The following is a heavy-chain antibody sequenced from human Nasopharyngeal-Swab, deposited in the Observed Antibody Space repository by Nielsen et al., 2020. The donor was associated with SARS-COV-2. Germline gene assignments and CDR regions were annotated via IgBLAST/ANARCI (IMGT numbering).Heavy chain of an antibody. CDR1: GFTFSNAW. Sequence: GSLRLSCAASGFTFSNAWMNWVRQAPGKGLEWVGRIKSKTDGGTTDYAAPVKGRFTISRDDSKNTLYLQMNSLKTEDTAVYYCTTADYYDSSPDDYWGQGTLVTVSS. CDR2: IKSKTDGGTT. J-gene: IGHJ4*02. V-gene: IGHV3-15*07. CDR3: TTADYYDSSPDDY. D-gene: IGHD3-22*01.